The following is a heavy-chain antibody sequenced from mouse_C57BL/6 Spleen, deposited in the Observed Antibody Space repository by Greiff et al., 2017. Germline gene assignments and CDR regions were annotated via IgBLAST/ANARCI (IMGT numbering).Heavy chain of an antibody. CDR2: IYPGSGNT. D-gene: IGHD3-2*02. J-gene: IGHJ3*01. CDR3: AKAAQARLAY. Sequence: QVQLQQSGAELVRPGASVKLSCKASGYTFTDYYINWVKQRPGQGLEWIARIYPGSGNTYYNEKFKGKATLTAEKSSSTAYMQLSSLTSEDSAVYFCAKAAQARLAYWGQGTLVTVSA. CDR1: GYTFTDYY. V-gene: IGHV1-76*01.